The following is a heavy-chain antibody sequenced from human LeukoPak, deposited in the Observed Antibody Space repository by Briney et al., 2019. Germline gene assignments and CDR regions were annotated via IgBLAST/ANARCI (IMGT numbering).Heavy chain of an antibody. D-gene: IGHD3-22*01. CDR1: GGSISSSSYY. V-gene: IGHV4-39*01. CDR2: IYYSGST. Sequence: PSETLSLTCTVSGGSISSSSYYWGWIRQPPGKGLEWIGSIYYSGSTYYNPSLKSRVTISVDTSKNQFPLKLSSVTAADTAVYYCARRDAYDSSGYYYGDDAFDIWGQGTMVTVSS. J-gene: IGHJ3*02. CDR3: ARRDAYDSSGYYYGDDAFDI.